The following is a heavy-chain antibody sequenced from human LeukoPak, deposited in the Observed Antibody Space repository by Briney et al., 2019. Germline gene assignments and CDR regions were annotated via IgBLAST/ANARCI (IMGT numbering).Heavy chain of an antibody. Sequence: GGSLRLSCAASGFTFSSYAMSWVRQAPGKGLEWVSAISGSGGSTYYADSVKGRFTISRDNSKNTLYLQMNSLRAEDTAVYYCWYSSSSPYYYYGMDVWGQGTTVTVSS. CDR3: WYSSSSPYYYYGMDV. J-gene: IGHJ6*02. CDR1: GFTFSSYA. CDR2: ISGSGGST. D-gene: IGHD6-6*01. V-gene: IGHV3-23*01.